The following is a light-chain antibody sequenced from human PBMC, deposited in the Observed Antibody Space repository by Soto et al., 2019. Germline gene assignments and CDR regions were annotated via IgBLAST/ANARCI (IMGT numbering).Light chain of an antibody. Sequence: EIVLTQSPDILSLSPGDRATLSCRASQSVSSDFLVWYQQKPGQAPRLLIYGASSRATGIPVRFSGSGSGTDFIITISRLEPEDFAVYYCQHYDNTPPSVTFGPGTKVDI. J-gene: IGKJ3*01. CDR2: GAS. CDR1: QSVSSDF. CDR3: QHYDNTPPSVT. V-gene: IGKV3-20*01.